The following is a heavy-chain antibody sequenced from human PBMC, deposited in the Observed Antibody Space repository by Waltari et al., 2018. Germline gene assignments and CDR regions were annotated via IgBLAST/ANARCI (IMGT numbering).Heavy chain of an antibody. CDR1: GFTFSSYA. Sequence: EVQLLESGGGLVQPGGSLRLSCAASGFTFSSYAMSWVRQAPGKGLEGVSAISGSGVSTYHADSVKGRFTISRDNAKNTLYLQMNSLRAEDTAVYYCAKYQASVVVIKGDAFDIWGQGTMVTVSS. V-gene: IGHV3-23*01. CDR2: ISGSGVST. D-gene: IGHD3-22*01. J-gene: IGHJ3*02. CDR3: AKYQASVVVIKGDAFDI.